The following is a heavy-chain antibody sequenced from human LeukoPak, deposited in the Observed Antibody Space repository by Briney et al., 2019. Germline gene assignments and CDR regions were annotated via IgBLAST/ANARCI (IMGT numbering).Heavy chain of an antibody. CDR3: ARVEYSYGIFDY. Sequence: ASVKVSCKASGGTFSSYAISWVRQAPGQGLEWMGWINPNSGGTNYAQKFQGWVTMTRDTSISTAYMELSRLRSDDTAVYYCARVEYSYGIFDYWGQGTLVTVSS. CDR1: GGTFSSYA. J-gene: IGHJ4*02. V-gene: IGHV1-2*04. D-gene: IGHD5-18*01. CDR2: INPNSGGT.